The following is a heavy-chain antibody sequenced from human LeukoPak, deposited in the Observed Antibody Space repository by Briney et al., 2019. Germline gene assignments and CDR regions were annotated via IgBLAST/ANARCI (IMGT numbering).Heavy chain of an antibody. D-gene: IGHD3-3*01. V-gene: IGHV4-38-2*01. Sequence: SETLSLTCAVSGYSLSSGYYWGWIRQPPGKGLEWIGSIYDSGRTYYNPSFNSRVTISVDTSKNHFSLKLSSVTAADTAVYYCASADYDFWSGQLYFDYWGQGTLVTVSS. J-gene: IGHJ4*02. CDR3: ASADYDFWSGQLYFDY. CDR1: GYSLSSGYY. CDR2: IYDSGRT.